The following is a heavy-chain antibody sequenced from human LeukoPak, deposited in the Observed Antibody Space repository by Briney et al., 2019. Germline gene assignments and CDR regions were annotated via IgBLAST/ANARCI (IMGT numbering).Heavy chain of an antibody. J-gene: IGHJ4*02. D-gene: IGHD6-19*01. CDR2: ISSIDSTI. Sequence: GGSLRLSCAASGFTFSNYEMNWVRQAPGKGLEWVSYISSIDSTIYYADSVKSRFTISRDNAKNSLYLQMNSLRADDTAVYYCARGIAEAGPYYFDYWGRGTLVTVSS. CDR1: GFTFSNYE. CDR3: ARGIAEAGPYYFDY. V-gene: IGHV3-48*03.